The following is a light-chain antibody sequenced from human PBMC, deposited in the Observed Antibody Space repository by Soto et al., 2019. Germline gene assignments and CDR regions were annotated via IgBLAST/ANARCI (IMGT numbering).Light chain of an antibody. CDR1: QSVSSN. Sequence: EIVLTQSPGTLSLSPGERATLSCRASQSVSSNLAWYQQKPGQAPRLLIYDASKRAAGIPARFSGSGSGTDFTLTISSLQPEDVATYYCQKYNSAPLTFGGGTKVDIK. J-gene: IGKJ4*01. CDR3: QKYNSAPLT. V-gene: IGKV3-15*01. CDR2: DAS.